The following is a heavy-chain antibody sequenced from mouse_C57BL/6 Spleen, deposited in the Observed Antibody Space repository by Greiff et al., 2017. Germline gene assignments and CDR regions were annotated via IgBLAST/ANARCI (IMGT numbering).Heavy chain of an antibody. CDR3: ARSPIYDSYQGYFDV. J-gene: IGHJ1*03. V-gene: IGHV1-64*01. Sequence: QVQLQQPGAELVKPGASAKLSCKASGYTFTSYWMHWVKQRPGQGLEWIGIIHPNNGGPNYNEKFKSKATLTVDKSSSTAYMQLSSLPSEDSAVYSCARSPIYDSYQGYFDVWGTGTTVTASS. D-gene: IGHD2-3*01. CDR2: IHPNNGGP. CDR1: GYTFTSYW.